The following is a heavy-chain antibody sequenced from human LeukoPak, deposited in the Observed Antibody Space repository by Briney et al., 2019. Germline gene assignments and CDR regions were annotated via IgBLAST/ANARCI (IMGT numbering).Heavy chain of an antibody. J-gene: IGHJ4*02. D-gene: IGHD3-10*01. Sequence: SETLSLTCTVPGGSMNGYYWSWIRQTPGKGLEWIAYVYYSGTTSYNPSLKSRVTTSVDTSKNQFPLNLSSVTAADTAVYYCARYLSSGLDYWGQGTFVTVSS. CDR2: VYYSGTT. V-gene: IGHV4-59*01. CDR3: ARYLSSGLDY. CDR1: GGSMNGYY.